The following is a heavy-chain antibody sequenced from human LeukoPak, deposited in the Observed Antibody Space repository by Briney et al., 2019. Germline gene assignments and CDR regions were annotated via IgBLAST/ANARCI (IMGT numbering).Heavy chain of an antibody. CDR2: IYPGDSDT. V-gene: IGHV5-51*01. Sequence: GESLKMSCKGSGYSFTSYWIGWVRQMPGKGLEWMGIIYPGDSDTRYSPSFQGQVTISADKSISTAYLQWSSLKASDTAMYYCARRMMGWLQFNAFDIWGQGTMVTVSS. J-gene: IGHJ3*02. D-gene: IGHD5-24*01. CDR1: GYSFTSYW. CDR3: ARRMMGWLQFNAFDI.